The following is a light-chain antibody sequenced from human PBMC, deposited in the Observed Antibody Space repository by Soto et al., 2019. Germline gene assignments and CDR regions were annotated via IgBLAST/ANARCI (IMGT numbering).Light chain of an antibody. Sequence: EIVMPQSPATLSVSPGERATLSCRASQSVSSNLAWYQQKPGQAPRLLIYDASNRATGIPARFSGSGSGTDFTLTISSLEPEDFAVYYCQQRSNWPPTFGQGTKV. CDR3: QQRSNWPPT. CDR2: DAS. CDR1: QSVSSN. V-gene: IGKV3-11*01. J-gene: IGKJ1*01.